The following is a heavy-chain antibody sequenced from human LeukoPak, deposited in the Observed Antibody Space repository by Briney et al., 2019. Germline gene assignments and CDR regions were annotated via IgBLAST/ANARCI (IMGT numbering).Heavy chain of an antibody. CDR2: ITNSGDEI. J-gene: IGHJ3*02. Sequence: PGGSLRLSCAPSGFIFSDYYMSWVRQAPGKGPEWVSYITNSGDEIYYAGSVKGRFTISRDNAKNSLFLQMNSLRADDTAVYYCARLSHYAFDMWGQGAVVTVSS. CDR1: GFIFSDYY. V-gene: IGHV3-11*01. CDR3: ARLSHYAFDM.